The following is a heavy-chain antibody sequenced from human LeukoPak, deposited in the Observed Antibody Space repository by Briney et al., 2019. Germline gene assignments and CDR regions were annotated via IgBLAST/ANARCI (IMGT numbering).Heavy chain of an antibody. V-gene: IGHV3-23*01. CDR1: GFTFSSYA. CDR2: ISGSGGST. Sequence: HPGGSLRLSCAASGFTFSSYAMSWVRQAPGKGLEWVSAISGSGGSTYYADSVKGRFTISRDNSKNTLYLQVNSLRAEDTAVYYCASWDYYDSSGYYSFDYWGQGTLVTVSS. CDR3: ASWDYYDSSGYYSFDY. D-gene: IGHD3-22*01. J-gene: IGHJ4*02.